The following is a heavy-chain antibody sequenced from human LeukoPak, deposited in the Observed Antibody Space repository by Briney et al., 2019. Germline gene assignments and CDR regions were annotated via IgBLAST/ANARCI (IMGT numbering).Heavy chain of an antibody. Sequence: PSETLSLTCAVYGGSFSGYYWSWIRQPPGKGLEWIGEINHSGGTKYNPSLKSRVTISVDTSKNQFSLKLSSVTAADTAMYYCARVKDPGGYYYYYYMDVWGKGTTVTASS. D-gene: IGHD3-16*01. CDR2: INHSGGT. CDR1: GGSFSGYY. V-gene: IGHV4-34*01. CDR3: ARVKDPGGYYYYYYMDV. J-gene: IGHJ6*03.